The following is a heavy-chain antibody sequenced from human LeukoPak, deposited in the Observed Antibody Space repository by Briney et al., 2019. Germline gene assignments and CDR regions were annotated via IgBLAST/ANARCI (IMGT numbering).Heavy chain of an antibody. D-gene: IGHD5-24*01. V-gene: IGHV3-23*01. CDR3: AKSGYNRFDY. Sequence: GGSLRLSCAASGFTFRIYAMTWVRQSPGKGLEWVSAIRGSGGSTYYADSVKGRFTISRDNSKSTLYLQINSLRAEDTAVYYCAKSGYNRFDYWGQGTLVTVSS. J-gene: IGHJ4*02. CDR2: IRGSGGST. CDR1: GFTFRIYA.